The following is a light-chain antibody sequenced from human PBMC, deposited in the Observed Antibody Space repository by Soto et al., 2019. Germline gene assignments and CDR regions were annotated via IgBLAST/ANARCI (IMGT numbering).Light chain of an antibody. V-gene: IGLV2-23*01. J-gene: IGLJ1*01. CDR3: CSYAGSSTLYV. CDR2: EGS. Sequence: QSALTQPASVSGSPGQSITISCTGTSSDVGSYNLVSWYQQHPGKAPKLMIYEGSKRPSGVSNRFSGSKSGNTASLTISGLQAEDEAEYYCCSYAGSSTLYVFGPGTKLTVL. CDR1: SSDVGSYNL.